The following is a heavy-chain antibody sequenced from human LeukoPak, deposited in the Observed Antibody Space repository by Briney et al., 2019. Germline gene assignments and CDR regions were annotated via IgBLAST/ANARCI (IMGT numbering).Heavy chain of an antibody. V-gene: IGHV4-39*01. D-gene: IGHD6-19*01. CDR2: IYYSGST. CDR1: GGSISSSSYY. CDR3: ARHSSGWIFDY. Sequence: NPSEILSLTCTVSGGSISSSSYYWGWIRQPPGKGLEWIGSIYYSGSTYYNPSLKSRVTISVDTSKNQFSLKLSSVTAADTAVYYCARHSSGWIFDYWGQGTLVTVSS. J-gene: IGHJ4*02.